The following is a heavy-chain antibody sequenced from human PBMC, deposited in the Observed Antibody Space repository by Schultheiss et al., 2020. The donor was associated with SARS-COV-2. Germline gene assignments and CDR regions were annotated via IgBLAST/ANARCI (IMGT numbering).Heavy chain of an antibody. CDR1: GYTFTSYA. Sequence: SVKVSCKASGYTFTSYAMHWVRQAPGQGLEWMGGIIPIFGTANYAQKFQGRVTITADESTSTAYMELSSLRSEDTAVYYCARGIEMATILGTFDIWGQGTMVTVSS. J-gene: IGHJ3*02. CDR3: ARGIEMATILGTFDI. CDR2: IIPIFGTA. D-gene: IGHD5-24*01. V-gene: IGHV1-69*13.